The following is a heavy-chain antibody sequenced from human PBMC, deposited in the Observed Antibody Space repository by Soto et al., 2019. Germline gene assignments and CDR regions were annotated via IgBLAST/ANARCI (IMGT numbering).Heavy chain of an antibody. CDR1: GYTFPSYY. CDR2: INPSGGST. D-gene: IGHD2-21*02. Sequence: GASVKVSCKASGYTFPSYYMHWVRQAPGQGLEWKGKINPSGGSTSYAQKFQGRVTMTRDTSTSTVYMELSSLRSEDTAVYYCARVGREAYCGGDCYKSTCFDYWGQGTLVTVSS. J-gene: IGHJ4*02. CDR3: ARVGREAYCGGDCYKSTCFDY. V-gene: IGHV1-46*03.